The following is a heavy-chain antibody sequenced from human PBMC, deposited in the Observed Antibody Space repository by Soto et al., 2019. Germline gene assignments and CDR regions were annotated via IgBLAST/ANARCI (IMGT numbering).Heavy chain of an antibody. D-gene: IGHD5-12*01. J-gene: IGHJ3*02. Sequence: SETLSLTCTVSGGSISSYYWSWIRQPPGKGLEWIGYIYYSGSTNYNPSLKSRVTILVDTSKNQFSLKLSSVTAADTAVYYCARDPGPTRAFDIWGQGTMVTVSS. V-gene: IGHV4-59*01. CDR1: GGSISSYY. CDR3: ARDPGPTRAFDI. CDR2: IYYSGST.